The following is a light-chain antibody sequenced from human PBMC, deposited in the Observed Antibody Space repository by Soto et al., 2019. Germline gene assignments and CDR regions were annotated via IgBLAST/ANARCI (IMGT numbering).Light chain of an antibody. Sequence: DIQMTHSPSSLSASVGDRVTITCRVSQGVRNDLGWYQQKPGKAPKCLIYAASTLYGGVPSRFSGSGSGTDFALTITSLQAEDFATYYCQQSFTTPSFGQGTRLEIK. CDR1: QGVRND. V-gene: IGKV1-17*01. J-gene: IGKJ5*01. CDR2: AAS. CDR3: QQSFTTPS.